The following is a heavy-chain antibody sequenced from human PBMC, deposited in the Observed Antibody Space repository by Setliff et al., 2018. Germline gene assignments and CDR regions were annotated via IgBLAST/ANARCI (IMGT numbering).Heavy chain of an antibody. J-gene: IGHJ5*02. Sequence: KPSETLSLTCTVSGGSISSGDYYWSWIRQPPGKGLEWIGYIYYSGSTYYNPSLKNRVTISVDTSKNQFSLKLSSVTAADTAVYYCARVMGGSYGFSWFDPWGQGTLVTVSS. D-gene: IGHD1-26*01. CDR2: IYYSGST. V-gene: IGHV4-30-4*08. CDR1: GGSISSGDYY. CDR3: ARVMGGSYGFSWFDP.